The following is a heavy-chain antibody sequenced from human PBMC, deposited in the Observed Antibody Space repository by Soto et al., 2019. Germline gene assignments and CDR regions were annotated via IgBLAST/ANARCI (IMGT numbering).Heavy chain of an antibody. Sequence: QLQLQESGPGLVKPSETLSLTCTVSGGSISSSSYYWGWIRQPPGKGLEWIGSISYSGSTYYNPSVRSRVTISVDTSKNQFSLRLSSVTAADTAVYYGAAIEEGSGYYYYTFDYWGQGTLVTVSS. V-gene: IGHV4-39*01. CDR3: AAIEEGSGYYYYTFDY. CDR2: ISYSGST. D-gene: IGHD3-22*01. J-gene: IGHJ4*02. CDR1: GGSISSSSYY.